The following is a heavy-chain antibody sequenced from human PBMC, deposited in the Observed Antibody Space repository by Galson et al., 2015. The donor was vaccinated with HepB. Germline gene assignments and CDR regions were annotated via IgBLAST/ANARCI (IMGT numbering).Heavy chain of an antibody. Sequence: QSGAEVKKPGESLKISCKGSGYSFTSYWIGWVRQMPGKGLEWMGIIYPGDSDTRYSPPFQGQVTISADKSISTAYLQWSSLKASDAAMYYCARQAYYDYVWGSYRQGDAFDIWGQGTMVTVSS. D-gene: IGHD3-16*02. V-gene: IGHV5-51*01. CDR3: ARQAYYDYVWGSYRQGDAFDI. CDR2: IYPGDSDT. CDR1: GYSFTSYW. J-gene: IGHJ3*02.